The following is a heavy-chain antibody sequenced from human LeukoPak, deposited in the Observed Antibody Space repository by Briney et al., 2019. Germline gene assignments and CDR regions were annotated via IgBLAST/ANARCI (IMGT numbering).Heavy chain of an antibody. CDR1: GGSISSHS. Sequence: PSETLSLTCTVSGGSISSHSLSWIRQPPGKGLEWIGYISYSGSTNYNPSLKSRVTISVDTSKNQFSLKLSSVTAADTAVYYCASCVYYYMDVWGKGTTVTVSS. V-gene: IGHV4-59*11. D-gene: IGHD2-21*01. J-gene: IGHJ6*03. CDR3: ASCVYYYMDV. CDR2: ISYSGST.